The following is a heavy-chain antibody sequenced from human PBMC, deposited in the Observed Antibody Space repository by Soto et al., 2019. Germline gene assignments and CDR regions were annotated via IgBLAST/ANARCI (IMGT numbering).Heavy chain of an antibody. D-gene: IGHD3-10*01. CDR1: GGTFSSYT. V-gene: IGHV1-69*04. Sequence: ASVKVSCKASGGTFSSYTISWVRQAPGQGLEWMGRIIPILGIANYAQKFQGRVTITADKSTSTAYMELSSLRSEDTAVYYCARDSRPVLLWFGEKYYGMDVWGQGTTVTVSS. J-gene: IGHJ6*02. CDR3: ARDSRPVLLWFGEKYYGMDV. CDR2: IIPILGIA.